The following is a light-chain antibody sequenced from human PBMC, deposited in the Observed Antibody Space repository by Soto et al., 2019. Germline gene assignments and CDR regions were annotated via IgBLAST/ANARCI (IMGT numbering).Light chain of an antibody. CDR2: GNS. CDR1: SSNIGAGYD. Sequence: QSVLTQPPSVSGAPGQRVTISCTGSSSNIGAGYDVHWYQQLPGTAPKLLSYGNSNRPSGVPDRFSGSKSGTSASLAITGLQAEDDADYYCQSYETISLWVFGGGTKVTVL. CDR3: QSYETISLWV. V-gene: IGLV1-40*01. J-gene: IGLJ3*02.